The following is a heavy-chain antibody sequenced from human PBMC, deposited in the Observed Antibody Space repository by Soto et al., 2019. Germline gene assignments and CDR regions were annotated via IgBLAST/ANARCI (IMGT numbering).Heavy chain of an antibody. CDR2: IYYTGSS. Sequence: QVQLQASGPGLVKPSETLSLTCNVSGGAINSDYWTWIRQPPGKGLEWIGYIYYTGSSNHNPSLSGRVSMSIDTSRNQFSLKLRSVPTADTAVYYCGRGWHFDLWGRGTLVTVSS. CDR1: GGAINSDY. V-gene: IGHV4-59*01. J-gene: IGHJ2*01. CDR3: GRGWHFDL.